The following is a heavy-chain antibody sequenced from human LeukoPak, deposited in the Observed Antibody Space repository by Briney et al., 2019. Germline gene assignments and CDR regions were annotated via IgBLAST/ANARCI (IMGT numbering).Heavy chain of an antibody. V-gene: IGHV3-53*01. CDR3: ARNFGTSYNS. Sequence: GGSLRLSCAASGFTVSSNYMGWVRQAPHEGLEWVSVIYSGGTTYYADSVKGRFTISRDISKNTVFLQMNSLRAEDTAVYYCARNFGTSYNSWGQGILVTVSS. CDR1: GFTVSSNY. D-gene: IGHD2-2*01. J-gene: IGHJ4*02. CDR2: IYSGGTT.